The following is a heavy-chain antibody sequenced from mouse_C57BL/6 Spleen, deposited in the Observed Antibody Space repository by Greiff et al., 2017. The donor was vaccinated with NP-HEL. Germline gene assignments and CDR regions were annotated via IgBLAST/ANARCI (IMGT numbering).Heavy chain of an antibody. CDR1: GYAFSSSW. J-gene: IGHJ2*01. D-gene: IGHD2-5*01. Sequence: QVQLKESGPELVKPGASVKISCKASGYAFSSSWMNWVKQRPGKGLEWIGRIYPGDGDTNYNGKFKGKATLTADKSSSTAYMQLSSLTSEDSAVYFCARGGSNYPNYWGQGTTLTVSS. CDR2: IYPGDGDT. V-gene: IGHV1-82*01. CDR3: ARGGSNYPNY.